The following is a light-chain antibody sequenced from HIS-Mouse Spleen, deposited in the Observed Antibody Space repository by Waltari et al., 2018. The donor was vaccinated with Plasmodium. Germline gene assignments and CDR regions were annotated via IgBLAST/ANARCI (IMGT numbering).Light chain of an antibody. CDR2: DAS. Sequence: DIKRTQSPSSLSASVGDRVTISCQARQDISNYLNWYQQKPGKAPKLLIYDASTLETGVPSRFSGSGSGTDFTFTISSLQPEDIATYYCQQYDNLPFTFGPGTKVDIK. CDR1: QDISNY. CDR3: QQYDNLPFT. J-gene: IGKJ3*01. V-gene: IGKV1-33*01.